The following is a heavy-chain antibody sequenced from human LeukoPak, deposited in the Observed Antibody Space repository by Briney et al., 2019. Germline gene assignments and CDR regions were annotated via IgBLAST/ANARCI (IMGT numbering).Heavy chain of an antibody. J-gene: IGHJ4*02. V-gene: IGHV1-69*04. CDR2: IIPILGIA. Sequence: VKVPCKASGGTFSXYAISWVRQAPGQGLEWMGRIIPILGIANYAQKFQGRVTITADKSTSTAYMELSSLRSEDTAVYYCASTYYYDSSGEEKFDYWGQGTLVTVSS. D-gene: IGHD3-22*01. CDR1: GGTFSXYA. CDR3: ASTYYYDSSGEEKFDY.